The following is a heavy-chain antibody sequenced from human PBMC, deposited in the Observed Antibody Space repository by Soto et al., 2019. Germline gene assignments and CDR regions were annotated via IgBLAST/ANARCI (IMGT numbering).Heavy chain of an antibody. V-gene: IGHV4-31*03. CDR2: IYYSGST. D-gene: IGHD2-15*01. CDR3: ARAHAPTLPFDY. CDR1: GGSISSGGYY. Sequence: SETLSLTCTVSGGSISSGGYYWSWIRQHPGKGLEWIGYIYYSGSTYYNPSLKSRVTISVDTSKNQFSLKLSSVTAADTAVYYCARAHAPTLPFDYWGLGTLVTVSS. J-gene: IGHJ4*01.